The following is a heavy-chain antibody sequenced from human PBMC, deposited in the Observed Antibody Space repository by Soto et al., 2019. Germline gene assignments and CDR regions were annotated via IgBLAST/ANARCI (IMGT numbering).Heavy chain of an antibody. CDR2: IYSSGST. CDR3: VRDCSGGGCYSDYGMDV. J-gene: IGHJ6*02. V-gene: IGHV4-4*07. Sequence: SETLSLTCTVSGDSIRNFYWSWIRQPAGKGLEWIGRIYSSGSTDYNASLKSRVSMSVDRSNNQFFLRLTSVTDDDTAVYYCVRDCSGGGCYSDYGMDVWGQGTTVTVSS. D-gene: IGHD2-15*01. CDR1: GDSIRNFY.